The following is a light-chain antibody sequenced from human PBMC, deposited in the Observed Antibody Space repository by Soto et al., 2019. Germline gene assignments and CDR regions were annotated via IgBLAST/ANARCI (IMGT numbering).Light chain of an antibody. CDR2: DAS. CDR3: QQRYSTPRT. V-gene: IGKV1-33*01. J-gene: IGKJ1*01. Sequence: DIQRTQSPSSLSASVGDRVTITCQASQDIKNYLNWYQQKSGKAPKLLIYDASDLETGVPSRFSGSGSGTDFNFTINSLQTEDIATYECQQRYSTPRTFGQGTKVDIK. CDR1: QDIKNY.